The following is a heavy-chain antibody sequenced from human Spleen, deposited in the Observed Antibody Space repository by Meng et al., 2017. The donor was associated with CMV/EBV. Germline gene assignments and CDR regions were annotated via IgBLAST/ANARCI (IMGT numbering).Heavy chain of an antibody. J-gene: IGHJ4*02. CDR3: AKDSRRGGIVVVPAASYYFDY. CDR1: GFTFSSYA. V-gene: IGHV3-30*02. Sequence: GESLKISCAASGFTFSSYAMSWVRQAPGKGLEWVAFIRYDGSNKYYADSVKGRFTISRDNSKNTLYLQMNSLRAEDTAVYYCAKDSRRGGIVVVPAASYYFDYWGQGTLVTVSS. D-gene: IGHD2-2*01. CDR2: IRYDGSNK.